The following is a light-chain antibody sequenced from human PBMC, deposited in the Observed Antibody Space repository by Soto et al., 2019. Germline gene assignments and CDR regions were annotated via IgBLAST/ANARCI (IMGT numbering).Light chain of an antibody. CDR1: QSISGT. CDR3: QQYDNWPWT. CDR2: GAF. J-gene: IGKJ1*01. Sequence: EIVVTQSPATLSVYPGGRATLXXRASQSISGTLAWYQQKPGQAPRXIIYGAFTRATGFPARFSGSGSGTDFTLTITSLQSEDFAVYYCQQYDNWPWTFGQGTKVDIK. V-gene: IGKV3-15*01.